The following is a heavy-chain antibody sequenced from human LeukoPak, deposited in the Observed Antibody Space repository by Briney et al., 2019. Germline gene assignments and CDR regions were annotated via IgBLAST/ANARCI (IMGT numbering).Heavy chain of an antibody. J-gene: IGHJ4*02. Sequence: PSETLSLTCTVSGGSISSSSYYWGWIRQPPGKGLEWIGSINYSGSTYYNPSLKSRVTIPVDTSKNQFSLKLSSVTAADTAVYYCARTRDYYDSSGLSGWGQGTLVTVSS. V-gene: IGHV4-39*01. D-gene: IGHD3-22*01. CDR3: ARTRDYYDSSGLSG. CDR2: INYSGST. CDR1: GGSISSSSYY.